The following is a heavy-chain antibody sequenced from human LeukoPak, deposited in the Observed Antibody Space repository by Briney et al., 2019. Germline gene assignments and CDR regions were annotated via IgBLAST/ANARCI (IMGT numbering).Heavy chain of an antibody. CDR3: ARVSGSYFAAGAFDI. D-gene: IGHD1-26*01. J-gene: IGHJ3*02. CDR2: INGDGSSA. V-gene: IGHV3-74*01. Sequence: PGGSLRLSCAASGFTFSSYWMHWVRQAPGKGLVWVSRINGDGSSATYADSVKGRFTISRDNAKNTLYLQMNSLRAEDTAVYYCARVSGSYFAAGAFDIWGQGTMVTVSS. CDR1: GFTFSSYW.